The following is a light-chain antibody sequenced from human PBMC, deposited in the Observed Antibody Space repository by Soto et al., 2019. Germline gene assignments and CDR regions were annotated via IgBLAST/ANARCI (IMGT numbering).Light chain of an antibody. CDR1: QSISSW. V-gene: IGKV1-5*01. Sequence: DIPMTQSPSTLSASVGDRVTLTCRASQSISSWLAWYQQKPGKAPKLLIYDASSLESGVPSRFSGSGCGTEFTLTISSLQPDDFATLYCQQYNSYSTYTFGQGTKLEIK. J-gene: IGKJ2*01. CDR3: QQYNSYSTYT. CDR2: DAS.